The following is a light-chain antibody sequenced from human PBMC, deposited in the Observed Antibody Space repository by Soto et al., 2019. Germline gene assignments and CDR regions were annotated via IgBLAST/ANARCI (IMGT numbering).Light chain of an antibody. CDR2: AAS. J-gene: IGKJ5*01. V-gene: IGKV1-39*01. Sequence: DIQLTQSPSFLSASVGDRVTITCRASQSISSYLNWYQQKPGKAPKLLIYAASSLQSGVPSRFSGSGSGTDFTLTISSLQPEDFATYYCQQSYSTPRTFGQRTLLAV. CDR3: QQSYSTPRT. CDR1: QSISSY.